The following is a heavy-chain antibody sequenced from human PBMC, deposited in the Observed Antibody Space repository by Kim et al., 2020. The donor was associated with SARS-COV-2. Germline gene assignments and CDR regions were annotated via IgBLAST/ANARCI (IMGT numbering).Heavy chain of an antibody. CDR3: ASQDYGEGY. CDR2: ISYDGSNK. D-gene: IGHD4-17*01. CDR1: GFTFSSYG. V-gene: IGHV3-30*03. J-gene: IGHJ4*02. Sequence: GGSLRLSCAASGFTFSSYGMHWVRQAPGKGLEWVAVISYDGSNKYYADSVKGRFTISRDNSKNTLYLQMNSLRAEDTAVYYCASQDYGEGYWGQGTLVTVSS.